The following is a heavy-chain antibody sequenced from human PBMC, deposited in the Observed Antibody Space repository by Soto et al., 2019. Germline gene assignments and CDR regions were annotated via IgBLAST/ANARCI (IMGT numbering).Heavy chain of an antibody. CDR1: GASISGFY. D-gene: IGHD1-1*01. Sequence: PSETLSLTCTVSGASISGFYWSWIRQPPGKGLEWIGYIYYSGSTTYNPSLKSRVTISVDTSKNQFSLKLSSVTAADTAVYYCATSSYKNWLDPWGQGTLVTVSS. CDR3: ATSSYKNWLDP. V-gene: IGHV4-59*08. CDR2: IYYSGST. J-gene: IGHJ5*02.